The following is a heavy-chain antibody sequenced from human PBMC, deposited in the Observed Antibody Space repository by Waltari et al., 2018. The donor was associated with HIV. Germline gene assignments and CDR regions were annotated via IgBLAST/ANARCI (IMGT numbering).Heavy chain of an antibody. CDR3: ARDLSTYGHEFDY. CDR2: VNPDGNET. V-gene: IGHV3-74*01. Sequence: DVRLEESGGNLVQPGGSLRLSCAASGFNFSSYWMHWIRHVPGKGLVWVSQVNPDGNETSYTGSVKGRFNISRENTKNRLYLQMNSLRVEDSAIYYCARDLSTYGHEFDYWGQGTLVTVAS. J-gene: IGHJ4*02. D-gene: IGHD2-2*01. CDR1: GFNFSSYW.